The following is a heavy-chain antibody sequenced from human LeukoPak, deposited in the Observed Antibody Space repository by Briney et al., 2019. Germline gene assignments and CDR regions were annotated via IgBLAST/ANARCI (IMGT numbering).Heavy chain of an antibody. CDR1: GFTFATYT. J-gene: IGHJ4*02. CDR3: AKVGWSGYEFDY. D-gene: IGHD3-3*01. CDR2: ISESGGST. V-gene: IGHV3-23*01. Sequence: GGSLRLSCKASGFTFATYTMSWVRQAPGQGLEWVSAISESGGSTFYADSVKGRFTISRDNSKNTLYLQMNSLRAEDTAVYYCAKVGWSGYEFDYWGQGTLVTVSS.